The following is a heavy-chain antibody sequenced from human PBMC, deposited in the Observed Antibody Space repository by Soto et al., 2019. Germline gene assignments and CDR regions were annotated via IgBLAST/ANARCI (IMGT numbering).Heavy chain of an antibody. CDR3: AREMYYYDSSPNSPLRWFDP. J-gene: IGHJ5*02. Sequence: SETLSLTCTVSGGSISSYYWSWIRQPAGKGLEWIGHIYTSGSTNYSPSLKSRITMSVDTSKKQFSLKLSSVTAADTAVYYCAREMYYYDSSPNSPLRWFDPWGQGTLVTVSS. CDR1: GGSISSYY. D-gene: IGHD3-22*01. V-gene: IGHV4-4*07. CDR2: IYTSGST.